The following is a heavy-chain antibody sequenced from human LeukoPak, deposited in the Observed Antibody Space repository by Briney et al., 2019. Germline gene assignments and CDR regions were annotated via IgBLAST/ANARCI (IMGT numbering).Heavy chain of an antibody. V-gene: IGHV1-69*05. D-gene: IGHD3-10*01. CDR3: AKFRDSYGRNY. Sequence: GSSVKVACKASVGTFSSYAISWVRQAPGQGLEWLGGIIPIFGTANYAQKFQGRVTITTDESTSTTYMELSSLRSEDTAVYYCAKFRDSYGRNYWGQGTLVTVSS. CDR2: IIPIFGTA. J-gene: IGHJ4*02. CDR1: VGTFSSYA.